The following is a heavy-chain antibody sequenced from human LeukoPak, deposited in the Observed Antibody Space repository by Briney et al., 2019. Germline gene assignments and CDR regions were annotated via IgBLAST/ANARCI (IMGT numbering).Heavy chain of an antibody. V-gene: IGHV3-33*01. CDR1: GFTFSSYG. Sequence: PGGSLRLSCAASGFTFSSYGMHWVRQAPGKGLEWVAVIWYDGSNKYYADSVKGRFTISRDNSKNTLYLQMNSLRAEDTAVYYCARGRRGYSGYRHYYYYMDVWGKGTTVTVSS. D-gene: IGHD5-12*01. CDR3: ARGRRGYSGYRHYYYYMDV. J-gene: IGHJ6*03. CDR2: IWYDGSNK.